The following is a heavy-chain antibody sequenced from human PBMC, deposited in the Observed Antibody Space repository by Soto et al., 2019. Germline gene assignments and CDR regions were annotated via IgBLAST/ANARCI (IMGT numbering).Heavy chain of an antibody. D-gene: IGHD3-3*01. CDR1: GGSFSGYY. J-gene: IGHJ3*02. Sequence: SETLSLTCAVYGGSFSGYYWSWIRQPPGKGLEWIGEINHSGSTNYNPSLKSRVTISVDTSKNQFSLKLSSVTAADTAVYYCARGGYYDFWSGYHHDAFDIWGQGTMVTVSS. CDR3: ARGGYYDFWSGYHHDAFDI. V-gene: IGHV4-34*01. CDR2: INHSGST.